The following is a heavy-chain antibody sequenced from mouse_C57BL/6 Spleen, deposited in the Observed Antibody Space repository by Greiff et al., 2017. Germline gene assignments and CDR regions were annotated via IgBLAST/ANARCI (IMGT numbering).Heavy chain of an antibody. CDR2: ISSGGSYT. V-gene: IGHV5-6*02. CDR1: GFTFSSYG. J-gene: IGHJ4*01. Sequence: DVKLVESGGDLVKPGGSLKLSCAASGFTFSSYGMSWVRQTPDKRLEWVATISSGGSYTYYPDSVKGRFTLSRDNAKNTLYLQMSSLKSEDTAMYYCASEGAMDYWGQGTSVTVSS. CDR3: ASEGAMDY.